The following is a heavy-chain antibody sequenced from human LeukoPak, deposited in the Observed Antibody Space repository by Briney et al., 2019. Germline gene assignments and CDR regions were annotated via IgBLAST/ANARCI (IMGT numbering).Heavy chain of an antibody. CDR3: SGCSSTSCSSVYMDV. CDR1: GFTFSNAW. Sequence: SGGSLRLSCGASGFTFSNAWMSWVRQAPGKGLEWVGRIKSETDGGTTDYAAPVKGRFTISRDDSKSTLYLQMNSLKTEDTGVYYCSGCSSTSCSSVYMDVWGKGTTVTVSS. J-gene: IGHJ6*03. CDR2: IKSETDGGTT. V-gene: IGHV3-15*01. D-gene: IGHD2-2*01.